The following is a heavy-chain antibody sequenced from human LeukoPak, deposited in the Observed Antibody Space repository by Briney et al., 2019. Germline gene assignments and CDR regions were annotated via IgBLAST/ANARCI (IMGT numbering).Heavy chain of an antibody. Sequence: PSETLSLTCTVSGGSITSYYWSWIRQPARKGLEWIGRIYTSGSTNYNPSLKSRVTMSVDTSKNQFSLKLSSVTAADTAVYYCARGGPLDILTGYYSNWFDPWGQGTLVTVSS. D-gene: IGHD3-9*01. CDR1: GGSITSYY. CDR3: ARGGPLDILTGYYSNWFDP. V-gene: IGHV4-4*07. J-gene: IGHJ5*02. CDR2: IYTSGST.